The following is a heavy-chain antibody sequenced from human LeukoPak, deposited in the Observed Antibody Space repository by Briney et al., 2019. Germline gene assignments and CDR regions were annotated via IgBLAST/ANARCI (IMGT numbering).Heavy chain of an antibody. CDR1: GYKFDTNGITYG. Sequence: ASVKVSCEASGYKFDTNGITYGVTWVRQAPGQGLEWMGWIHPNGRDTKYAQKFQGRMTMTTDTSITTAYMELNRVTSDDTAVYYCSGRYGPGPVWGQGTLITASS. V-gene: IGHV1-2*02. D-gene: IGHD3-10*01. CDR2: IHPNGRDT. J-gene: IGHJ4*02. CDR3: SGRYGPGPV.